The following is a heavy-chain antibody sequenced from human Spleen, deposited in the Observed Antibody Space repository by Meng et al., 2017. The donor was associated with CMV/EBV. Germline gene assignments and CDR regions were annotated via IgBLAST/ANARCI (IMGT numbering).Heavy chain of an antibody. CDR3: AKSPPFLFDP. V-gene: IGHV3-23*01. J-gene: IGHJ5*02. CDR2: ISSDGGTT. Sequence: LSCAASGFTFNNSSMTWVRQAPGKGLEWVSSISSDGGTTYYADSVTGRFTISRDNFKNTLYLQMKGLRAEDTAVYYCAKSPPFLFDPWGQGTLVTVSS. CDR1: GFTFNNSS.